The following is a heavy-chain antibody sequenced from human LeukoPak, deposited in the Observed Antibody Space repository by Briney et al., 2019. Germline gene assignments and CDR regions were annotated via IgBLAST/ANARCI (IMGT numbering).Heavy chain of an antibody. CDR3: VKGRRVPGAAFDY. V-gene: IGHV3-64D*09. CDR1: GFTFSSYA. J-gene: IGHJ4*02. D-gene: IGHD2-2*01. CDR2: IRSNGGST. Sequence: SGGSLRLSCSASGFTFSSYAMHWVRQAPGKGLEYVSAIRSNGGSTYYADSVKGRFTISRDNSKNTLYLQMSSVRAEDTAVYYCVKGRRVPGAAFDYWGQGTPVTVSS.